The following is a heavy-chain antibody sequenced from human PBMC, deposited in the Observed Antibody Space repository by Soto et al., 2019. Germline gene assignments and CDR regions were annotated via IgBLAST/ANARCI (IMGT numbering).Heavy chain of an antibody. D-gene: IGHD2-2*01. J-gene: IGHJ5*02. CDR3: AREGKTNCSSTSCYYWFDP. CDR2: INAGNGNT. CDR1: GYTFTSYA. Sequence: ASVKVSCKASGYTFTSYAMHWVRQAPGQRLEWMGWINAGNGNTKYSQKLQGRVTITRDTSASTAYMELSSLRSEDTAVYYCAREGKTNCSSTSCYYWFDPWGQGTLVTVSS. V-gene: IGHV1-3*01.